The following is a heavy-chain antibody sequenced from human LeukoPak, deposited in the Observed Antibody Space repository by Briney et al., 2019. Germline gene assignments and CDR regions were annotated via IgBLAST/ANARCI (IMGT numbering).Heavy chain of an antibody. D-gene: IGHD5-18*01. CDR1: GFTFSTYS. Sequence: GGSLRLSCAASGFTFSTYSMNWVRQAPGKGLEWVSFISSTSSNIYYADSVKGRFTISRDNAKNSLYLQMNSLRAEDTAVYYCARDSHSYNMAEGFDYWGQGTLVTVSS. CDR2: ISSTSSNI. V-gene: IGHV3-21*01. J-gene: IGHJ4*02. CDR3: ARDSHSYNMAEGFDY.